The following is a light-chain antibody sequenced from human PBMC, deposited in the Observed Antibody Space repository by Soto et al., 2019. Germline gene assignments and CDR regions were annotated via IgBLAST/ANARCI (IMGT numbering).Light chain of an antibody. Sequence: QSVLTQPASLSGSPGQSITISCSGSISDVGSSGPVSWYQHHPGQVPKLIIYEGSRRPSGVSSRFSGSKTGNTASLTITGLQAEDEANYYCCSYVGARTYVFGTGTKVTVL. CDR3: CSYVGARTYV. CDR1: ISDVGSSGP. V-gene: IGLV2-23*01. J-gene: IGLJ1*01. CDR2: EGS.